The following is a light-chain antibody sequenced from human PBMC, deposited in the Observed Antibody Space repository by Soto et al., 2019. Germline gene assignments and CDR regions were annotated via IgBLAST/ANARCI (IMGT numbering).Light chain of an antibody. J-gene: IGKJ1*01. V-gene: IGKV1-8*01. Sequence: AIRMTQSPSSFSASTGDRVTITCRASPGISSYLAWYQQKPGKAPKLLIYAASTLQSGVPSRFSGSGSGTEFTLTIRSLQPDDIATYYCQQYSSYSQTFGQGTKVDIK. CDR2: AAS. CDR1: PGISSY. CDR3: QQYSSYSQT.